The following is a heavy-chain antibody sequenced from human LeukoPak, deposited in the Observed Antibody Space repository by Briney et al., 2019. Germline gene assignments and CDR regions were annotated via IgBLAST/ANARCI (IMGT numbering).Heavy chain of an antibody. V-gene: IGHV4-4*02. Sequence: SGTLSLTCAVSGGSISSNNWWGWVRQPPGQGLEWIGEIYHSGSPNYNPSLKSRDTISVDKSRNHFSLNLSSVTAADTAVYYCARVNINNWHSCDYWGQGTLVTVSS. CDR1: GGSISSNNW. CDR3: ARVNINNWHSCDY. CDR2: IYHSGSP. D-gene: IGHD1-1*01. J-gene: IGHJ4*02.